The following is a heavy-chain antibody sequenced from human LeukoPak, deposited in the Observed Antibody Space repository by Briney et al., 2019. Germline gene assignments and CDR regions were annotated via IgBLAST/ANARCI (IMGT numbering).Heavy chain of an antibody. J-gene: IGHJ6*03. D-gene: IGHD6-19*01. CDR3: ASMAGTGYMDV. CDR1: GFTFSSYA. Sequence: GGSLRLSCAASGFTFSSYAMTWVRQAPGEGLEWVSAISGSGGSTYYAESVKGRCTISRDNSKKTLFLQMNSLRAEDTAVYYCASMAGTGYMDVWGKGTTVTVSS. V-gene: IGHV3-23*01. CDR2: ISGSGGST.